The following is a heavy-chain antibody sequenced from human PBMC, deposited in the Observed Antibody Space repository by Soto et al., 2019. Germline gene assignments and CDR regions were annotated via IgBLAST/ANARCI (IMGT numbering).Heavy chain of an antibody. Sequence: EVQLVESGGGLVHPGGSLRLSCEVSEFTFSSYAMSWVRQAPGKGLEWVSTISGSGVSTYYGDSVKGRFTISRDNSKNTLYLQMNSLRVEDTAMYYCAKDRGVVVVVTTGGSFDRWGQGTMVTVSS. J-gene: IGHJ3*01. V-gene: IGHV3-23*04. CDR3: AKDRGVVVVVTTGGSFDR. D-gene: IGHD3-22*01. CDR2: ISGSGVST. CDR1: EFTFSSYA.